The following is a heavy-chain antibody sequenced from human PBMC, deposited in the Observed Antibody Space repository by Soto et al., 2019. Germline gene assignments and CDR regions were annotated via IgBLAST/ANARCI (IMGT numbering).Heavy chain of an antibody. J-gene: IGHJ5*02. D-gene: IGHD3-10*01. CDR3: ARGRYYYGSGSYYYH. V-gene: IGHV4-59*12. CDR1: GGSISSYY. Sequence: SETLSLTCTVSGGSISSYYWSWIRQPPGKGLEWIGYIYYSGSTNYNPSLKSRVTISVDTSKNQFSLKLSSVTAADTAVYYCARGRYYYGSGSYYYHWGQGTLVTVSS. CDR2: IYYSGST.